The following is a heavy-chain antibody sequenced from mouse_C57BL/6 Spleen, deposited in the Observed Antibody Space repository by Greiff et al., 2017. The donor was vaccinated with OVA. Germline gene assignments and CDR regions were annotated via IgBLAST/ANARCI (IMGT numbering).Heavy chain of an antibody. J-gene: IGHJ3*01. CDR1: GYSFTSYY. CDR3: ARGDMDSSWFAY. D-gene: IGHD1-1*02. CDR2: IYPGSGNT. V-gene: IGHV1-66*01. Sequence: QVQLKESGPELVKPGASVKISCKASGYSFTSYYIHWVKQRPGQGLEWIGWIYPGSGNTKYNEKFKGKATLTADTSSSTAYMQLSSLTSEDSAVYYCARGDMDSSWFAYWGQGTLVTVSA.